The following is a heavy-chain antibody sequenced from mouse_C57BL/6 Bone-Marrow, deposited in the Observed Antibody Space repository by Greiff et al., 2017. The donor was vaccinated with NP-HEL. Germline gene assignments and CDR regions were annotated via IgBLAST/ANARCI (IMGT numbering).Heavy chain of an antibody. CDR2: ISNLAYSI. V-gene: IGHV5-15*01. D-gene: IGHD2-3*01. CDR1: GFTFSDYG. J-gene: IGHJ3*01. Sequence: EVNVVESGGGLVQPGGSLKLSCAASGFTFSDYGMAWVRQAPRKGPEWVAFISNLAYSIYYADTVTGRFTISRENAKNTLYLEMSSLRSEDTAMYYCLIYDGYYGFAYWGQGTLVTVSA. CDR3: LIYDGYYGFAY.